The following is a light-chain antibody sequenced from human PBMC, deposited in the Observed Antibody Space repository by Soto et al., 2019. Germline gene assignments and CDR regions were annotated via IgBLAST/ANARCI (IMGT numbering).Light chain of an antibody. Sequence: EIVMTQSPATLSVSPGERATFSCRASQSVSSNLTWYQQQPGQAPSLPIYGASTRATGIPARFSGSGSGTEFTLTISSLQSEDFALYFCQQYNNWPRGFGQGTKVEIK. V-gene: IGKV3-15*01. CDR3: QQYNNWPRG. CDR1: QSVSSN. J-gene: IGKJ1*01. CDR2: GAS.